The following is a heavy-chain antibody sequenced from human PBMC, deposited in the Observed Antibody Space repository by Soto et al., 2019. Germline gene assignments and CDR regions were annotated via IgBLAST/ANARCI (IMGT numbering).Heavy chain of an antibody. D-gene: IGHD1-26*01. V-gene: IGHV3-30-3*01. CDR3: AREEPSGEGAYDY. J-gene: IGHJ4*02. CDR1: GFTFSSYA. CDR2: ISYDGSNK. Sequence: QVQLVESGGGVVQPGRSLRLSCAASGFTFSSYAMHWVRQAPGKGLEWVAVISYDGSNKYYADSVKGRFTISRDNSKNTLYLQMNSLRAEDTAVYYCAREEPSGEGAYDYCGQGTLVTVSS.